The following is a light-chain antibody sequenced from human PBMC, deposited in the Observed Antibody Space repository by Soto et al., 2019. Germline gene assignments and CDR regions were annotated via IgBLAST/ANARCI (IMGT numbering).Light chain of an antibody. V-gene: IGKV3-15*01. CDR1: QNIYSN. CDR2: RAS. Sequence: IALTQSPATVSVSPGDRVTLSCWASQNIYSNLGWYQQRPGQAPRLIIYRASARPTGIPARFSGSGSGTEFTLTISSLQSEDFATYYCQQYHNLWSFGRGTKVDIK. CDR3: QQYHNLWS. J-gene: IGKJ1*01.